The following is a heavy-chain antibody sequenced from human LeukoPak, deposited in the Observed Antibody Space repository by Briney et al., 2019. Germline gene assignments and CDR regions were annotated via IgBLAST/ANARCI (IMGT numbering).Heavy chain of an antibody. CDR2: IYYSGST. CDR3: ASPTVRGTHYYYMDV. CDR1: GGSLSSYGYY. D-gene: IGHD3-10*01. V-gene: IGHV4-39*01. Sequence: SETLSLTCTVSGGSLSSYGYYWVWIRQPPGKGLEWIGSIYYSGSTYYNPSLKSRVTISVDTSKNQFSLKLSSVTAADTAVYYCASPTVRGTHYYYMDVWGKGTTVTVSS. J-gene: IGHJ6*03.